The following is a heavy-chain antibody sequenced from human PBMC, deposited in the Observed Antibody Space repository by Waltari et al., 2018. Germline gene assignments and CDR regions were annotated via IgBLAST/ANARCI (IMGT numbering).Heavy chain of an antibody. Sequence: QLQLQESGPGLVKPSETLSLTCTVSGGSISSSSYYWGWIRQPPGKGLEWIGSIYYSGSTYYNASLKRRVTISVDTSKNQFSLKLSSVTAADTAVYYCARDLGYSNFLSYWGQGTLVTVSS. V-gene: IGHV4-39*07. CDR2: IYYSGST. J-gene: IGHJ4*02. CDR1: GGSISSSSYY. D-gene: IGHD4-4*01. CDR3: ARDLGYSNFLSY.